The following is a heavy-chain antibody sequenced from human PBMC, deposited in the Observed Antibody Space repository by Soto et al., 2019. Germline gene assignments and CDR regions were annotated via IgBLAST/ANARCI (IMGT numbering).Heavy chain of an antibody. V-gene: IGHV4-59*08. J-gene: IGHJ4*02. Sequence: SETLSLTCTVSGGSISSYYWSWIRQPPGKGLEWIGYIYYSGSTNYNPSLKSRVTISVDTSKNQFSLKLSSVTATDTAVYYCASHGDYKVNYFDVWGQGTQVTVAS. CDR1: GGSISSYY. CDR2: IYYSGST. CDR3: ASHGDYKVNYFDV. D-gene: IGHD4-17*01.